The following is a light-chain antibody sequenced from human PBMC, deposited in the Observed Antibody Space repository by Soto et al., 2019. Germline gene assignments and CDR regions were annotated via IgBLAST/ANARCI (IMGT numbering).Light chain of an antibody. CDR3: QQYNNWPPIT. CDR2: GAS. V-gene: IGKV3-15*01. CDR1: QSVSSN. Sequence: ITQSQNTLSVSPPPRANLSCRASQSVSSNFAWYQQKPGQAPRLLFYGASTTATGIPARFSGSGSGTEFTLTISSLQSEDFAVYYCQQYNNWPPITFGQGTRLEIK. J-gene: IGKJ5*01.